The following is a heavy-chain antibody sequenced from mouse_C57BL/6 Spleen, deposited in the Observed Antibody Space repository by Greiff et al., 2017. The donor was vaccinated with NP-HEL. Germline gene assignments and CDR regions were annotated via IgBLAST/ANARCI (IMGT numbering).Heavy chain of an antibody. CDR2: ISSGSSTI. CDR1: GFTFSDYG. CDR3: ARDPGAY. V-gene: IGHV5-17*01. Sequence: DVKLVESGGSLVKPGGSLKLSCAASGFTFSDYGMHWVRQAPEKGLEWVAYISSGSSTIYYADTVKGRFTISRDNAKNTLFLQMTSLRAEDTAMYYCARDPGAYWGQGTLVTVSA. J-gene: IGHJ3*01.